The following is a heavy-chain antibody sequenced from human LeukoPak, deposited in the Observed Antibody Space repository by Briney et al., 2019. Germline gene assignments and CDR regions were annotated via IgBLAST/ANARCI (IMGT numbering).Heavy chain of an antibody. CDR1: GGSISSGGYS. V-gene: IGHV4-30-2*01. CDR3: ARDPGYGMDV. Sequence: SETLSLTCAVSGGSISSGGYSWSWIRQPPGKGLEWIGYIYHSGSTYYNPSLKSRVTISVDRSKNQFSLKLSSVTAADTAVYYCARDPGYGMDVWGQGTTVTVSS. CDR2: IYHSGST. J-gene: IGHJ6*02.